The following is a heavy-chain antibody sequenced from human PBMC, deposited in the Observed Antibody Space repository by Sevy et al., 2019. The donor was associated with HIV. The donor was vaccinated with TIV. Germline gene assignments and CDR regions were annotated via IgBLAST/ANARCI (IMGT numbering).Heavy chain of an antibody. CDR1: GASITTYY. CDR2: IYYSGST. CDR3: ARQGGYGYGTPFDY. J-gene: IGHJ4*02. D-gene: IGHD5-18*01. Sequence: SETLSLTCTVSGASITTYYWSWIRQPPGRRLEWIGYIYYSGSTNYNPALKSTVTMSLVTSKNQFSLRLTSVTAADTAVYYCARQGGYGYGTPFDYWGPGTPVTVSS. V-gene: IGHV4-59*08.